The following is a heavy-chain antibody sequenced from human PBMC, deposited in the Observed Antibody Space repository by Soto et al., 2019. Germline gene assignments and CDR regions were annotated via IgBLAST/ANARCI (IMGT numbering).Heavy chain of an antibody. CDR3: LRGVPVVAGSTAENFDH. V-gene: IGHV3-48*02. J-gene: IGHJ4*02. D-gene: IGHD2-15*01. CDR1: GFSFTKYS. Sequence: PXECLRLSFVTSGFSFTKYSVNWVGQAPGKGLEWVSYISYSGETKYYADSLKGRYAISRDDAKNSVYLQMNSLRDEDTAFYYCLRGVPVVAGSTAENFDHCGQRTLVTVSS. CDR2: ISYSGETK.